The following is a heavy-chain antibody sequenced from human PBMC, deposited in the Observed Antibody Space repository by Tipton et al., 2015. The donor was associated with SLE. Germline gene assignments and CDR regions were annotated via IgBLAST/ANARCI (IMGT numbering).Heavy chain of an antibody. CDR3: VSVPLGLRPPLY. V-gene: IGHV4-61*09. J-gene: IGHJ4*02. CDR2: IYTSGTTN. CDR1: GGSISSGNHF. Sequence: TLSLTCTVSGGSISSGNHFWSWIRQPAAQGLEWFGHIYTSGTTNSGSHNYNPSLKSRVTISVDTSKNQFSLKLSSVTAADTAVYYCVSVPLGLRPPLYWGQGTLVTVSS. D-gene: IGHD4-17*01.